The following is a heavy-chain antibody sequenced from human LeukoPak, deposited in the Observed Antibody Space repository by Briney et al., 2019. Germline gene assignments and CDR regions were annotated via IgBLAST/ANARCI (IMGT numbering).Heavy chain of an antibody. CDR1: GFSFSSYW. V-gene: IGHV3-7*01. CDR2: IQHDGSEQ. D-gene: IGHD6-19*01. CDR3: ATPARGGSALP. J-gene: IGHJ5*02. Sequence: GGSLRLSCAASGFSFSSYWMSWVRQAPGKGLEWVANIQHDGSEQYYVDSVKGRFTISRDNTKKSLFLQINSLRAEDTAVYYCATPARGGSALPWGQGTLVTVSS.